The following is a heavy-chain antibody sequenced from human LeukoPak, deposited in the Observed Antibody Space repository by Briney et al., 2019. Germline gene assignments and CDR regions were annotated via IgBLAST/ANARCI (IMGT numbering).Heavy chain of an antibody. CDR3: ARARDSSRGYQTGGFDS. CDR2: IFASGDT. V-gene: IGHV4-61*02. D-gene: IGHD5-12*01. CDR1: GGSITSCSYY. J-gene: IGHJ4*02. Sequence: SETLSLTCTVSGGSITSCSYYWSWIRQPAGKELVWIGSIFASGDTAYNPFLNGRVAISVDTSKNQFSLYVRSVTAADTAVYYWARARDSSRGYQTGGFDSWGQGTLVTVSS.